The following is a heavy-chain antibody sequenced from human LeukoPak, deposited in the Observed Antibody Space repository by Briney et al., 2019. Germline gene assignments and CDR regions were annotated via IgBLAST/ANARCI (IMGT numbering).Heavy chain of an antibody. CDR3: ATTTVTTVSFDY. CDR2: IIPIFGTA. D-gene: IGHD4-17*01. J-gene: IGHJ4*02. Sequence: SVKLSCKASGYTFTGYYMHWVRQAPGQGLEWMGGIIPIFGTANYAQKFQGRVTITADKSTSTAYMELSSLRSEDTAVYYCATTTVTTVSFDYWGQGTLVTVSS. CDR1: GYTFTGYY. V-gene: IGHV1-69*06.